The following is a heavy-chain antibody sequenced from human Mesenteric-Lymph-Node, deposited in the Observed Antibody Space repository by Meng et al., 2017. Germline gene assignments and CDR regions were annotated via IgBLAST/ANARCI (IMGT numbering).Heavy chain of an antibody. D-gene: IGHD3-22*01. Sequence: GQLQGSGPGLVKPSQTLSLTCTVSGGSISSGDYYWSWIRQPPGKGLEWIGYIYYSGSTYYNPSLKSRVTISVDTSKNQFSLKLSSVTAADTAVYYCARGYYDSSGYGYWYFDLWGRGTLVTVSS. CDR2: IYYSGST. V-gene: IGHV4-30-4*01. CDR3: ARGYYDSSGYGYWYFDL. CDR1: GGSISSGDYY. J-gene: IGHJ2*01.